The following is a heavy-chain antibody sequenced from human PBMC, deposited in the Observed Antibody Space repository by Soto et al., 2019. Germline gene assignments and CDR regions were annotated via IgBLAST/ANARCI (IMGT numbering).Heavy chain of an antibody. CDR3: ARDPWAADY. D-gene: IGHD3-16*01. CDR1: GSPVSTNY. J-gene: IGHJ4*02. V-gene: IGHV3-66*01. CDR2: IYSGGST. Sequence: EVQLVESGGGLVQPGGSLRLSCAASGSPVSTNYMSWVPKAPGKGLEWASVIYSGGSTFYADSVRGRFTISRDNSKNTVNLQMNSLRAEDTAVYYCARDPWAADYWGQGTLVTVSS.